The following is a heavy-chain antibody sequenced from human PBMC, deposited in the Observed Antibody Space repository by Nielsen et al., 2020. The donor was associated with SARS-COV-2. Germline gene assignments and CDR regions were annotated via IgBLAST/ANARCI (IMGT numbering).Heavy chain of an antibody. CDR2: INPNSGGT. J-gene: IGHJ4*02. V-gene: IGHV1-2*06. D-gene: IGHD6-19*01. Sequence: ASVKVSCKASGYTFTGHYMHWVRQAPGQGLEWMGRINPNSGGTNYAQKFQGRVTMTRDTSISTAYMELSRLRSDDTAVYYCARSGTRSGWLKIDYWGQGTLVTVSS. CDR3: ARSGTRSGWLKIDY. CDR1: GYTFTGHY.